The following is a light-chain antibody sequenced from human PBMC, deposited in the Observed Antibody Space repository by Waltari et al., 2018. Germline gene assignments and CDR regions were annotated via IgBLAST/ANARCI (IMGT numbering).Light chain of an antibody. J-gene: IGLJ3*02. V-gene: IGLV1-40*01. CDR2: GNS. CDR3: QSYDSSLSGWV. Sequence: QSVLTQPPSVSGAPGQRVTISCTGSSPNIGAGYDVHWYQQLPGTAPKLLTYGNSNRPXXXXXXXSGSKSGTSASLAITGLQAEDEADYYCQSYDSSLSGWVFGGGTKLTVL. CDR1: SPNIGAGYD.